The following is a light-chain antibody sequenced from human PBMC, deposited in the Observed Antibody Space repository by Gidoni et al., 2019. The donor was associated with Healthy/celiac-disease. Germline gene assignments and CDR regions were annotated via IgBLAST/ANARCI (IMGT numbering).Light chain of an antibody. Sequence: SYELTQPPSVSVSPGQTASIPCSGDKLGDKYACWYQQKPGHSPVLVIYQDSKRPSGIPERFSGSNSGNTATLTISGTQAMDEADYYCQAWDSSSVVFGGGTKLTVL. CDR1: KLGDKY. V-gene: IGLV3-1*01. CDR3: QAWDSSSVV. CDR2: QDS. J-gene: IGLJ2*01.